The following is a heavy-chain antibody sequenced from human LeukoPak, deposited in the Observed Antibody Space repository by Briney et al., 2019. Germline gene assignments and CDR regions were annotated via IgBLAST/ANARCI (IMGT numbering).Heavy chain of an antibody. J-gene: IGHJ4*02. D-gene: IGHD5-12*01. CDR1: GFSFSSYA. V-gene: IGHV3-23*01. CDR3: AKGPSSGPPYYFDY. CDR2: ISGGGGYT. Sequence: PGGSLRLSCAASGFSFSSYAMNWVRQAPGKGLGWVSTISGGGGYTYYADSVKGRFTISRDSSMNALYLQLNTLRDEDTALYYCAKGPSSGPPYYFDYWGQGTLVTVSS.